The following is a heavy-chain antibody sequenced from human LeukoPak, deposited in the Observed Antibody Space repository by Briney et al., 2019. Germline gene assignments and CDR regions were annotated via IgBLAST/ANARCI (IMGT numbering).Heavy chain of an antibody. CDR2: ISGSSDDT. Sequence: GGSLRLSCAASGFTFSNYAMSWVRQAPGKGLEWVSAISGSSDDTYYADSVKGRFTISRDNSKNTLYLQMNSLRAGDTAVYFCAKDLSPGHYWGQGILVTVSS. CDR3: AKDLSPGHY. D-gene: IGHD2/OR15-2a*01. CDR1: GFTFSNYA. J-gene: IGHJ4*02. V-gene: IGHV3-23*01.